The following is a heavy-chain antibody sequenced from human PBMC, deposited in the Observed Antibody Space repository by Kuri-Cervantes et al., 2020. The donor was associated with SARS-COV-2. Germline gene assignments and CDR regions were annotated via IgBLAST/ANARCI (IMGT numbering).Heavy chain of an antibody. CDR3: ARRAYGEQVDYYYMDV. D-gene: IGHD4-17*01. J-gene: IGHJ6*03. CDR1: GYSFTSYW. CDR2: IYPRDSDT. Sequence: GESLKISCKGSGYSFTSYWIGWVRQMPGRGLEWMGIIYPRDSDTRYSPSFQGQVIISADKSINTAFLQWSSLKASDTAMYYCARRAYGEQVDYYYMDVWGKGTTVTVSS. V-gene: IGHV5-51*01.